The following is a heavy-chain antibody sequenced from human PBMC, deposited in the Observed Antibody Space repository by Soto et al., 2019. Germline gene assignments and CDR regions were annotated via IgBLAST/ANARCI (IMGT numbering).Heavy chain of an antibody. J-gene: IGHJ4*02. D-gene: IGHD6-13*01. CDR3: ARVGSSSWTLDD. V-gene: IGHV4-30-2*01. CDR1: GGSISSGGYS. CDR2: IYHSGST. Sequence: QLQLQESGSGLVKTSQTLSLTCAVAGGSISSGGYSWSWILQPPGKGLEWIGYIYHSGSTYYNPSLKSRVTISVDRSKHQCSLKLSSGTDSDTAVYYCARVGSSSWTLDDWGQGTTVTVSS.